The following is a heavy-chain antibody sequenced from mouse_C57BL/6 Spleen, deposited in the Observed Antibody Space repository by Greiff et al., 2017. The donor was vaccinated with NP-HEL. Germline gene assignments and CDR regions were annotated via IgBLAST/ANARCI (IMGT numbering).Heavy chain of an antibody. V-gene: IGHV1-80*01. CDR1: GYAFSSYW. CDR3: TRSGVYYGNYGFYYYAMDY. Sequence: VQLQESGAELVKPGASVKISCKASGYAFSSYWMNWVKQRPGKGLEWIGQIYPGDGDTNYNGKFKGKATLTADKSSSTAYMQLSSLTSEDSAVYFCTRSGVYYGNYGFYYYAMDYWGQGTSVTVSS. J-gene: IGHJ4*01. D-gene: IGHD2-1*01. CDR2: IYPGDGDT.